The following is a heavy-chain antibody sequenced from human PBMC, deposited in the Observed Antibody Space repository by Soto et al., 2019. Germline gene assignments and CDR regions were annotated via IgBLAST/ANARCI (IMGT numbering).Heavy chain of an antibody. CDR1: GFTFSSYW. D-gene: IGHD3-10*01. CDR2: IKQDGSEK. J-gene: IGHJ6*03. V-gene: IGHV3-7*01. CDR3: ARDSIWFEPYDYYMDV. Sequence: EVQLVESGGGLVQPGGSLRLSCAASGFTFSSYWMSWVRQAPGKGLEWVANIKQDGSEKYYVDSVKGRFTISRDNAKNSLYLQMNSLRAEDTAVYYCARDSIWFEPYDYYMDVWGKGTTVTVSS.